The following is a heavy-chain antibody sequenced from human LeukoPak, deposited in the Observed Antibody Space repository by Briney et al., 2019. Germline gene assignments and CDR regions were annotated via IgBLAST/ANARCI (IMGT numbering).Heavy chain of an antibody. CDR1: GFTFSSYA. CDR2: ISGSGGST. CDR3: AKNYGSGYRYFDY. D-gene: IGHD3-10*01. Sequence: PGGSLRLSCAASGFTFSSYAMSWVRQAPGKGLEWVSSISGSGGSTYYADSVKGRFTISRDNSKNTLYLQMNSPTADDTAVYYCAKNYGSGYRYFDYWGQGTLVTVSS. V-gene: IGHV3-23*01. J-gene: IGHJ4*02.